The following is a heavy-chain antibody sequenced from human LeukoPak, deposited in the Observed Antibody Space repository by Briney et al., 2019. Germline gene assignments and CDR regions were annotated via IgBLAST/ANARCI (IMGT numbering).Heavy chain of an antibody. CDR1: GYSIGSGYY. Sequence: SETLSLNCTVSGYSIGSGYYWGWIRQPPGKGLEWIGSIYHSGSTYYNPSLKSRVTISVDTSTKQFSLKLSSATAADTAVYFCARGFYDTLAGYYNSYFDSWGQGTLVTVSS. CDR3: ARGFYDTLAGYYNSYFDS. D-gene: IGHD3-9*01. J-gene: IGHJ4*02. CDR2: IYHSGST. V-gene: IGHV4-38-2*02.